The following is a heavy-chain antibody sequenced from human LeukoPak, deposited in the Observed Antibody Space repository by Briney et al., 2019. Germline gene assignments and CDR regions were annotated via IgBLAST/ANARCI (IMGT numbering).Heavy chain of an antibody. V-gene: IGHV4-61*01. Sequence: SETLSLTCTVSGGSVSSGSYYWSWIRQPPGKGLEWIGYIYYSGSTNYNPSLKSRVTISVDTSKNQFSLKLSSVTAADTAVYYCARERGYDFWSGLIQNYYYYGMDVWGQGTTVTVS. CDR3: ARERGYDFWSGLIQNYYYYGMDV. CDR2: IYYSGST. D-gene: IGHD3-3*01. J-gene: IGHJ6*02. CDR1: GGSVSSGSYY.